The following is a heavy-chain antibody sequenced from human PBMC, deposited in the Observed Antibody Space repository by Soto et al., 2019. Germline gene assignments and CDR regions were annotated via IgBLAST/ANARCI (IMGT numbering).Heavy chain of an antibody. Sequence: XSVKVSCKGSGYTFDRYYMHWVRQAPGQGLEWMGMINPSGSITSYAQKFQGRVTMTRDTSTRTLSMELTSLRSEDTAVYYCTRGSFLEWSCMDVWGQGTTVTVSS. CDR3: TRGSFLEWSCMDV. CDR1: GYTFDRYY. V-gene: IGHV1-46*02. CDR2: INPSGSIT. J-gene: IGHJ6*02. D-gene: IGHD3-3*01.